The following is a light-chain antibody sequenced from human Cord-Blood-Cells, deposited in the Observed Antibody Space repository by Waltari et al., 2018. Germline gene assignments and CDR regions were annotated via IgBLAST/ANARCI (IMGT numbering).Light chain of an antibody. J-gene: IGKJ1*01. Sequence: DIQMTQSPSSLSASVGDRFTITCRASQSISSYVNWYQQKPGKAPKLLIYAASSLQSGVPSRFSGSGSGTDFTLTISSLPPEDFATYYCQQSYSTPPWTFGQGTKVEIK. CDR3: QQSYSTPPWT. CDR2: AAS. CDR1: QSISSY. V-gene: IGKV1-39*01.